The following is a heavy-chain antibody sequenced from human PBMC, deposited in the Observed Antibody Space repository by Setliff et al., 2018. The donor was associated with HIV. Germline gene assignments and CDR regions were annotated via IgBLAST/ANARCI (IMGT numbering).Heavy chain of an antibody. J-gene: IGHJ4*02. D-gene: IGHD3-16*01. CDR2: MYDSETT. V-gene: IGHV4-39*01. CDR1: GGSISSGSYY. Sequence: SETLSLTCDVSGGSISSGSYYWSWIRQPPGKGLQWIGAMYDSETTYYNPSLKSRVTMSVDASRNRFSLKLSSVTAADTAIYYCARHQKVSFMSDHWGQGMLVTVSS. CDR3: ARHQKVSFMSDH.